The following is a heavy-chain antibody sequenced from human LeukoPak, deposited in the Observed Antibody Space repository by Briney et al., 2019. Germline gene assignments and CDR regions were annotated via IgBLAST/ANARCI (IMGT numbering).Heavy chain of an antibody. CDR1: GYTFSSYW. D-gene: IGHD3-3*01. J-gene: IGHJ4*02. Sequence: GKSLKISCKGSGYTFSSYWIGWVRQMPGKGLEWMGIIYPGYSDTRYSPSLQGQVTISVDTSIGTAYLHWSSLKASDTAIYYCARQNDFRLDYWGQGTLVTVSS. CDR3: ARQNDFRLDY. V-gene: IGHV5-51*01. CDR2: IYPGYSDT.